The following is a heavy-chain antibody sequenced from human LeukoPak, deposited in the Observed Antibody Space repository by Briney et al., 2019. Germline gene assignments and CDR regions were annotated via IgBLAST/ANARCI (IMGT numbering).Heavy chain of an antibody. J-gene: IGHJ4*02. CDR2: IQKDGGSK. CDR3: AKGRIAAAGTLDY. V-gene: IGHV3-30*02. Sequence: PGGSLRLSCAASGFTFSNYVMNRVRQAPGKGLEWVTFIQKDGGSKFYADSVKGRFTISRDNSKKTVYLQMSSLTIEDTAVYYCAKGRIAAAGTLDYWGQGTLVTVSS. CDR1: GFTFSNYV. D-gene: IGHD6-13*01.